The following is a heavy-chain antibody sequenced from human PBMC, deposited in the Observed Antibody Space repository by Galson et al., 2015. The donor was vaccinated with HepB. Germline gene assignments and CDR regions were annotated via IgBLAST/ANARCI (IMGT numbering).Heavy chain of an antibody. CDR1: GYTFTGYY. D-gene: IGHD3-22*01. J-gene: IGHJ3*02. CDR3: ARDYYDSSGYYYRDAFDI. V-gene: IGHV1-2*06. Sequence: SVKVSCKASGYTFTGYYMHWVRQAPGQGLEWMGRINPNSGGTNYAQKFQGRVTMTRDTSISTAYMELSRLRSDDTAVYYCARDYYDSSGYYYRDAFDIWGQGTMVTVSS. CDR2: INPNSGGT.